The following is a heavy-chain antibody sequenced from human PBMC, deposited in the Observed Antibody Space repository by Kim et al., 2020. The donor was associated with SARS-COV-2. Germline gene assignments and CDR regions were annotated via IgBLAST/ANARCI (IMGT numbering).Heavy chain of an antibody. CDR3: SRVRSPRDWYFDL. CDR1: GYTFTGYY. V-gene: IGHV1-2*06. Sequence: ASVKVSCKASGYTFTGYYMHWVRQAPGQGLEWMGRINPNSGGTNYAQKFQGRVTMTRDTSISTAYMELSRLRSDDTAVYYCSRVRSPRDWYFDLWGRGTLVTVSS. D-gene: IGHD4-17*01. J-gene: IGHJ2*01. CDR2: INPNSGGT.